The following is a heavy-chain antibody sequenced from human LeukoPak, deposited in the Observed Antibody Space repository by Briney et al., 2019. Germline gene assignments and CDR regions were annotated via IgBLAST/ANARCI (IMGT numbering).Heavy chain of an antibody. J-gene: IGHJ5*02. CDR3: GRSGGYCSGGTCYDWWFDP. V-gene: IGHV4-31*03. D-gene: IGHD2-15*01. CDR2: IYHSGST. Sequence: SETLSLTCTVSGGSISSGGYYWSWIRQHPEKGLEWIVYIYHSGSTDYNPSLQSRVSISVDMSKNQFSLKLTSVTAADTAVYYAGRSGGYCSGGTCYDWWFDPWGQGTLVTVSS. CDR1: GGSISSGGYY.